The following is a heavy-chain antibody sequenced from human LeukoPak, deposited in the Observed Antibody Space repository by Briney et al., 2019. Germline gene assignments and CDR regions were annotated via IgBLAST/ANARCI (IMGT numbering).Heavy chain of an antibody. CDR1: GFTFSSYE. J-gene: IGHJ6*04. CDR2: ISSSGSTI. Sequence: GGSLRLSCTASGFTFSSYEMNWARQAPGKGLEWVSYISSSGSTIYYADSVKGRFTISRDNAKNSLYLQMNSLRAEDTAVYYCAELGITMIGGVWGKGTTVTISS. V-gene: IGHV3-48*03. CDR3: AELGITMIGGV. D-gene: IGHD3-10*02.